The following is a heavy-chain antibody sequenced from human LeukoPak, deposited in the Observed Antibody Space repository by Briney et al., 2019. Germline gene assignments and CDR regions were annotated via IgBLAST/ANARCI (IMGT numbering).Heavy chain of an antibody. Sequence: SETLSLTCTVPGGSISSSSYYWGWIRQPPGKGLEWIGSIYYSGSTYYNPSLKSRVTISVDTSKDQFSLKLSSVTAADTAVYYCARARYSSGWSLDYWGQGTLVTVSS. J-gene: IGHJ4*02. CDR2: IYYSGST. V-gene: IGHV4-39*07. D-gene: IGHD6-19*01. CDR3: ARARYSSGWSLDY. CDR1: GGSISSSSYY.